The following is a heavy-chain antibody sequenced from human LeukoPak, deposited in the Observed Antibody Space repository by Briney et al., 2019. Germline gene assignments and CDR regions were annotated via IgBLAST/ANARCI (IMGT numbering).Heavy chain of an antibody. D-gene: IGHD6-25*01. CDR3: AKRAASASYYFDY. V-gene: IGHV3-23*01. CDR1: GFTFSSYA. Sequence: GGSLRLSCAASGFTFSSYAMSWVRQAPGKGLEWVSFISDGGGSTYYAGSVKGRFTISRDNSKNTLYLQMNSLRGDDTAVCYCAKRAASASYYFDYWGQGTLVTVSS. CDR2: ISDGGGST. J-gene: IGHJ4*02.